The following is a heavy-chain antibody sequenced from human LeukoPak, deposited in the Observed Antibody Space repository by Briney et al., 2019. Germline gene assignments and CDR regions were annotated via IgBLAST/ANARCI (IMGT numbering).Heavy chain of an antibody. J-gene: IGHJ3*02. CDR1: GGSISSGGYY. CDR2: IYYSGST. CDR3: ARDAPKGAFDI. V-gene: IGHV4-31*03. Sequence: PSQTLSLTCTVSGGSISSGGYYWSWIRQHPGKGLEWIGYIYYSGSTYYNPSLKSRVTISVDTSKNQFSLKLSPVTAADTAVYYCARDAPKGAFDIWGQGTMVTVSS.